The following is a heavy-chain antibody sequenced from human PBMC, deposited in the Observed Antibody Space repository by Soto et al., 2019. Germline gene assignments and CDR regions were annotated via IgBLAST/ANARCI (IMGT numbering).Heavy chain of an antibody. D-gene: IGHD7-27*01. CDR1: GGAIDRGGYY. V-gene: IGHV4-31*03. CDR2: IYYTGSA. Sequence: SETLSLTCKVSGGAIDRGGYYWCWIRQHPGKGLEWIGHIYYTGSAYYKPSLKSRVSMSIDTSQNQFSLELISVTAADTAVYHCARVGTSYARRGLDVWGQGTTVTVSS. J-gene: IGHJ6*02. CDR3: ARVGTSYARRGLDV.